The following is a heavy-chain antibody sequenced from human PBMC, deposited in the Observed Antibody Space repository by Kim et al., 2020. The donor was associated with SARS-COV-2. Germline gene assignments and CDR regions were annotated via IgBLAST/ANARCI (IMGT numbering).Heavy chain of an antibody. CDR2: IIPILGIA. D-gene: IGHD5-12*01. CDR1: GGTFSSYA. CDR3: ARIVATRLDYYYYGMDV. Sequence: SVKVSCKASGGTFSSYAISWVRQAPGQGLEWMGRIIPILGIANYAQKFQGRVTITADKSTSTAYMELGSLRSEDTAVYYCARIVATRLDYYYYGMDVWGQGTTVTVSS. J-gene: IGHJ6*02. V-gene: IGHV1-69*04.